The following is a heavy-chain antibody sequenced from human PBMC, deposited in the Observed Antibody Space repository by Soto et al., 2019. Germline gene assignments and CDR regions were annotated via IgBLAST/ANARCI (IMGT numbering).Heavy chain of an antibody. CDR2: ISYYGSNK. Sequence: QVQLVESGGGVVQPGRSLRLSCAASGFTFSSYAMHWVRQAPGKGLEWVAVISYYGSNKYYADSVKGRFTISRDNSKNTLYLQMNSLRAEDTAVYYCARVTVLYYYDSSGHAGAFDIWGQGTMVTVSS. D-gene: IGHD3-22*01. CDR1: GFTFSSYA. J-gene: IGHJ3*02. V-gene: IGHV3-30-3*01. CDR3: ARVTVLYYYDSSGHAGAFDI.